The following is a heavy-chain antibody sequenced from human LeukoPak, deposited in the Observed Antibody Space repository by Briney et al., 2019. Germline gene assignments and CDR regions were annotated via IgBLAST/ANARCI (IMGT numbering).Heavy chain of an antibody. D-gene: IGHD3-10*01. J-gene: IGHJ4*02. Sequence: ASVKSSCKASGYTFTGNYMHWVRQAPGQGREWMGRINPNSGGTTYRQKFQGRVTMTRDTYISTAYRELSRLRSDDTAVYYCARELRITMVRGVMNYWGQGTLVTVSS. V-gene: IGHV1-2*06. CDR3: ARELRITMVRGVMNY. CDR2: INPNSGGT. CDR1: GYTFTGNY.